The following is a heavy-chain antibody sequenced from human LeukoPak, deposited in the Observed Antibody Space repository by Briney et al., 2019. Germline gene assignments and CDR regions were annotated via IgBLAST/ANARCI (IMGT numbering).Heavy chain of an antibody. D-gene: IGHD3-10*01. Sequence: PSQTLSLTCTVSGGSISSGGFYWGWIRQPPGKGLEYIGYMYYSENTYYNPSLKSRVTISVDTSKNQFSLKLSSVTAADTAVYYCVRTYGSGDFDYWGQGTLVTVSS. CDR2: MYYSENT. CDR3: VRTYGSGDFDY. CDR1: GGSISSGGFY. V-gene: IGHV4-30-4*01. J-gene: IGHJ4*02.